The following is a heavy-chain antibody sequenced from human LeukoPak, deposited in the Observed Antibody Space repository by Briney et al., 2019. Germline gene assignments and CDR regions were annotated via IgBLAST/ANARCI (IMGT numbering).Heavy chain of an antibody. V-gene: IGHV3-73*01. CDR1: GFTFSGSA. Sequence: GGSLRLSCAASGFTFSGSAMHWVRQASGKGRAWVGRIRSKANSYATAYAASVKGRFTISRDDSKNTAYLQMNSLKTEDTAVYDCTIYPTPSKNYASGSYEGWGQGTLVTVSS. D-gene: IGHD3-10*01. CDR3: TIYPTPSKNYASGSYEG. J-gene: IGHJ4*02. CDR2: IRSKANSYAT.